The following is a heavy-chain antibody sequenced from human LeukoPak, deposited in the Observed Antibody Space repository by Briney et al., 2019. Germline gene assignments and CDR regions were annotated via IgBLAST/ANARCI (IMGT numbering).Heavy chain of an antibody. V-gene: IGHV3-53*01. CDR2: IYSGGGT. Sequence: GGSLRLSCAASGFTVSSNYMSWVRQAPGKGLEWVSVIYSGGGTYYADSVKGRFTISRDNSKNTLYLQMNSLRAEDTAVYYCARDQGSVYYDSSGYPYYYYYMDVWGKGTTVTVSS. CDR1: GFTVSSNY. J-gene: IGHJ6*03. D-gene: IGHD3-22*01. CDR3: ARDQGSVYYDSSGYPYYYYYMDV.